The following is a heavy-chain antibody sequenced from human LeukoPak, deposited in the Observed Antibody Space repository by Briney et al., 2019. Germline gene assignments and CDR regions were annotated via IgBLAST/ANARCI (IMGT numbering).Heavy chain of an antibody. D-gene: IGHD5-12*01. CDR2: INPNSGGT. CDR1: GYTFTGYY. V-gene: IGHV1-2*02. J-gene: IGHJ5*02. Sequence: GASVKVSCKASGYTFTGYYMHWVRQAPGQGLEWMGWINPNSGGTNYAQKFQGRVTMTRDTSISTAYMELSRLRSDDTAVYYCARGRSDYRGGRLFDPWGQGTLVTVSS. CDR3: ARGRSDYRGGRLFDP.